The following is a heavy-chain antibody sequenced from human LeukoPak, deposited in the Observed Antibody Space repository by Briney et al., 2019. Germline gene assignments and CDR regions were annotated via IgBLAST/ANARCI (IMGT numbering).Heavy chain of an antibody. CDR1: GFTFSSYA. CDR3: AKVGPYCSSTSCPSFDY. D-gene: IGHD2-2*01. V-gene: IGHV3-23*01. CDR2: ISGSGGST. J-gene: IGHJ4*02. Sequence: GGSLRLSCAASGFTFSSYAMSWVRQAPGKGLEWVSAISGSGGSTYYADSVKGRSTTSRDNSKNTLYLQMNSLRAEDTAVYYCAKVGPYCSSTSCPSFDYWGQGTLVTVSS.